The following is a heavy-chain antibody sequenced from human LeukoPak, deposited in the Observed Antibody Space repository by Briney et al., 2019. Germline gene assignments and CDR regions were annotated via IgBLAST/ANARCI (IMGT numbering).Heavy chain of an antibody. CDR1: GGSISSGSYY. CDR2: IYTSGST. CDR3: ARTYGDYPYYFDY. D-gene: IGHD4-17*01. J-gene: IGHJ4*02. Sequence: KASETLSLTCTVSGGSISSGSYYWSWIRQPAGKGLEWIGRIYTSGSTNYNPSLKSRVTISVDTSKNQFSLKLSSVTAADTAVYYCARTYGDYPYYFDYWGQGTLVTVSS. V-gene: IGHV4-61*02.